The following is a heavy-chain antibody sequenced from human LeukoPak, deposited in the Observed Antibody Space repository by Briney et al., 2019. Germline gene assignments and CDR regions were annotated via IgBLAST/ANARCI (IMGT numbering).Heavy chain of an antibody. CDR3: AGHYYYDSSGSFDY. J-gene: IGHJ4*02. CDR2: IYHSGST. D-gene: IGHD3-22*01. Sequence: PSQTLSLTCAVSGGSISSGGYSWSWIRQPPGKGLEWIGYIYHSGSTYYNPSLKSRVTISVDRSKNQFSLKLSSVTAADTAVYYCAGHYYYDSSGSFDYWGQGTLVTVSS. V-gene: IGHV4-30-2*01. CDR1: GGSISSGGYS.